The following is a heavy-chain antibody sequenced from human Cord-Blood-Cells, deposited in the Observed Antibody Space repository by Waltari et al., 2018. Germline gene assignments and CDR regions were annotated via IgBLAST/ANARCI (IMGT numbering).Heavy chain of an antibody. CDR3: ARAEVRFLEWLE. D-gene: IGHD3-3*01. CDR1: GYTFTSYA. Sequence: QVQLVQSGAEVKKPGASVKVSCKASGYTFTSYAMHWVRQAPGQRLEWMGWINAGKGNTKYSQKFQGRVTITRDTTASTAYMELSSLRSEDTAVYYCARAEVRFLEWLEWGQGTMVTVSS. J-gene: IGHJ3*01. CDR2: INAGKGNT. V-gene: IGHV1-3*01.